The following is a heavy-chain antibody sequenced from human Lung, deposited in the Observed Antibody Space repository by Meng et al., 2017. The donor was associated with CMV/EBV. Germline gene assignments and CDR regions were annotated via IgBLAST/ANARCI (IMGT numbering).Heavy chain of an antibody. CDR1: GFTFSDYY. CDR2: ISSSGRTI. V-gene: IGHV3-11*01. J-gene: IGHJ5*02. D-gene: IGHD3-10*01. CDR3: ARGSRPYYYGSGSPLDP. Sequence: GESLKISCAASGFTFSDYYMTWIRQAPGKGLEWVSYISSSGRTIYYADSAKGRFTISRDDAKNSLFLQMNSLRADDTAVYSCARGSRPYYYGSGSPLDPWGQGTLVTVSS.